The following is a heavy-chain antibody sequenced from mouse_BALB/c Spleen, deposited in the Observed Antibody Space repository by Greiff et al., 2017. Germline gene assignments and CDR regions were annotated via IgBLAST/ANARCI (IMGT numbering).Heavy chain of an antibody. CDR1: GYTFTSYW. J-gene: IGHJ4*01. D-gene: IGHD1-1*01. CDR2: IYPGNSDT. CDR3: TQYYGSSGAMDY. V-gene: IGHV1-5*01. Sequence: VQLKESGTVLARPGASVKMSCTASGYTFTSYWMHWVKQRPGQGLEWIGAIYPGNSDTSYNQKFKGKAKLTAVTSTSTAYMELSSLTNEDSAVYYCTQYYGSSGAMDYWGQGTSGTVAS.